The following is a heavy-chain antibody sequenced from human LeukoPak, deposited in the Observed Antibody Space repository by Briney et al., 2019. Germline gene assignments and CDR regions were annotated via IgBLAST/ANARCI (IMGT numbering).Heavy chain of an antibody. Sequence: KAGGSLRLSCAASGFTFSSYSMNWVRQAPGKGLEWVSSISSNSSYIYYADSVKGRFTISRDNAKNSLYLQMNSLRAEDTAVYYCARDANDALDYWGQGTLVTVSS. CDR2: ISSNSSYI. CDR1: GFTFSSYS. D-gene: IGHD1-1*01. CDR3: ARDANDALDY. J-gene: IGHJ4*02. V-gene: IGHV3-21*01.